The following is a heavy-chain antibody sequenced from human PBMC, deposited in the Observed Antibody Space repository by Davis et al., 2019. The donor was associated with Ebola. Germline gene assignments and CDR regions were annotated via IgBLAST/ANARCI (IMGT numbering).Heavy chain of an antibody. D-gene: IGHD2-15*01. Sequence: MPSETLSLTCTVSAGSINTNKYLWGWIRQPPGKGLEWIGSIYYTGTTFYNPSLKSRVGISVDTSKNQFSLRLNSVTAADTAVYYCARVNFCIGGSCYSHDHWGQGTLVTVSS. CDR2: IYYTGTT. CDR3: ARVNFCIGGSCYSHDH. CDR1: AGSINTNKYL. V-gene: IGHV4-39*07. J-gene: IGHJ5*02.